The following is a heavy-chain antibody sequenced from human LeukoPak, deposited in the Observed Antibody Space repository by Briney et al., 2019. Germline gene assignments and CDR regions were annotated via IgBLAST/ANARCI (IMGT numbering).Heavy chain of an antibody. CDR2: MNPNRGNT. CDR1: GYTFTSYD. D-gene: IGHD3-9*01. Sequence: ASVKVSRKASGYTFTSYDINWVRQATGQGLEWMGWMNPNRGNTGYAQKFQGRVTMTRNTSISTAYMELSSLRSEDTAVYYCAREHYDILTGSLDPWGQGTLVTVSS. CDR3: AREHYDILTGSLDP. V-gene: IGHV1-8*01. J-gene: IGHJ5*02.